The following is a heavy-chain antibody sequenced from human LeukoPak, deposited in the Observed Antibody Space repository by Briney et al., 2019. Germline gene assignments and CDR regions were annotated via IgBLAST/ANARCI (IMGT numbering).Heavy chain of an antibody. J-gene: IGHJ4*02. CDR1: GFTFSNFW. V-gene: IGHV3-74*01. CDR3: ARGSDIAAAVKIYGSEF. Sequence: RGSLRLSCEASGFTFSNFWMHWVRQVPGKGLLWVSRINGDGSSTSYAGPVKGRFTISRDNAKNTLYLQMNSLRVEDTAVYYCARGSDIAAAVKIYGSEFWGQGTLVTVSS. CDR2: INGDGSST. D-gene: IGHD6-13*01.